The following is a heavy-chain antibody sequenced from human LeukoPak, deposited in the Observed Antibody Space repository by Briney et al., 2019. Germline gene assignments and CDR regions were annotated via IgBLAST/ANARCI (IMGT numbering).Heavy chain of an antibody. J-gene: IGHJ3*02. CDR1: GYTFTSYY. Sequence: ASVKVSCKASGYTFTSYYMHWVRQAPGQGLEWMEKINPSGGSTSYAQKFQGRVTMTRDTSTSTVYMELSSLRSEDTAVYYCARGTQYGSGLDAFDIWGQGTMVTVSS. CDR3: ARGTQYGSGLDAFDI. D-gene: IGHD3-10*01. V-gene: IGHV1-46*01. CDR2: INPSGGST.